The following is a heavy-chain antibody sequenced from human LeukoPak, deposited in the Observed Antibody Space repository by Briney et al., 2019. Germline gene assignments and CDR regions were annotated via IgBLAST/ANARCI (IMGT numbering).Heavy chain of an antibody. CDR1: GFTFCSYA. V-gene: IGHV3-30-3*01. CDR2: ISYDGSNK. CDR3: ARDWEVAVFDY. J-gene: IGHJ4*02. Sequence: GGSLRLSCADSGFTFCSYAMHWVRQAPGKGLEWVAVISYDGSNKYYADSVKGRFTISRDNSKNTLYLQMNSLRAEDTAVYYCARDWEVAVFDYWGQGTLVTVSS. D-gene: IGHD5-12*01.